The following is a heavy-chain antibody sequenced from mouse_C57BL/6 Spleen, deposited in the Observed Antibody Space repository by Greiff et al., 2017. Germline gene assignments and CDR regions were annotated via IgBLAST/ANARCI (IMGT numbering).Heavy chain of an antibody. CDR2: IYPGSGNT. V-gene: IGHV1-66*01. J-gene: IGHJ4*01. D-gene: IGHD2-1*01. CDR3: GYIYYGNSHAMDY. Sequence: VQRVESGPELVKPGASVKISCKASGYSFTSYYIHWVKQRPGQGLEWIGWIYPGSGNTKYNEKFKGKATLTADTSSSTAYMQLSSLTSEDSAVYYCGYIYYGNSHAMDYWGQGTSVTVSS. CDR1: GYSFTSYY.